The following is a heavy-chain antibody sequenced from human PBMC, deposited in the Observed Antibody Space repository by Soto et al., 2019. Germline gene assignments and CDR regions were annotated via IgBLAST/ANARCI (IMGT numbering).Heavy chain of an antibody. CDR3: ARVTYSSSAAPFRYYGMDV. CDR1: GFTFRSYG. Sequence: QVQLVESGGGVVQPGRSLRLSCAASGFTFRSYGMYWVRQAPGKGLEWVAVIWYDGGNKHYADSVKGRFTISRDNSKNTLYLQMKSLRAEDTAVYYCARVTYSSSAAPFRYYGMDVWGQGTTVTVSS. J-gene: IGHJ6*02. V-gene: IGHV3-33*01. D-gene: IGHD6-6*01. CDR2: IWYDGGNK.